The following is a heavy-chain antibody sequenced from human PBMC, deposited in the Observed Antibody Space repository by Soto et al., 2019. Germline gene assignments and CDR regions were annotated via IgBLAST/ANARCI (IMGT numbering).Heavy chain of an antibody. CDR3: ARGGLGYCSGGSCYSAELSRYYYGMDV. J-gene: IGHJ6*02. V-gene: IGHV4-31*03. CDR2: IYYSGST. CDR1: GGSISSGGYY. D-gene: IGHD2-15*01. Sequence: QVQLQESGPGLVKPSQTLSLTCTVSGGSISSGGYYWSWIRQHPGKGLEWIGYIYYSGSTYYNPSLKSRVTISGETSKNQFSLKLSSVTAADTAVYYCARGGLGYCSGGSCYSAELSRYYYGMDVWGQGTTVTVSS.